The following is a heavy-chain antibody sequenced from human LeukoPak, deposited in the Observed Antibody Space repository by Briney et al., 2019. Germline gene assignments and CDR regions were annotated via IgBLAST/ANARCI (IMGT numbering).Heavy chain of an antibody. CDR3: AKEVVVAATRSMVY. D-gene: IGHD2-15*01. CDR2: ISGSGGST. V-gene: IGHV3-23*01. J-gene: IGHJ4*02. Sequence: PGGSLRLSCAASGFTFSSYSMNWVRQAPGKGLEWVSAISGSGGSTYYADSVKGRFTISRDNSKNTLYLQMNSLRAEDTAVYYCAKEVVVAATRSMVYWGQGTLVTGSS. CDR1: GFTFSSYS.